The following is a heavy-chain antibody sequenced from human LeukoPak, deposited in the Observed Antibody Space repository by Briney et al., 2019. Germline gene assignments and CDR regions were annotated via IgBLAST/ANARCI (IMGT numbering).Heavy chain of an antibody. Sequence: QPGGSLRLSCAASGFTFSSYWMHWVRQAPGKGLVWVSRIKGDGSGTTYADSVKGRFTISRDNAKNTLYLQMNSLRAEDTAVYFCAREFRKPSTGDWGQGTLATVSS. J-gene: IGHJ4*02. V-gene: IGHV3-74*01. CDR1: GFTFSSYW. D-gene: IGHD1-14*01. CDR2: IKGDGSGT. CDR3: AREFRKPSTGD.